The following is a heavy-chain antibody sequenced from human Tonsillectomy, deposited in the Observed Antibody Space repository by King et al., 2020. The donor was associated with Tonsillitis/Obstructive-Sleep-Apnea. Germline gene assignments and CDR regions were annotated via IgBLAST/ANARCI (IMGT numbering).Heavy chain of an antibody. J-gene: IGHJ6*02. CDR1: GGSFSGYY. Sequence: VQLQQWGAGLLKPSETLSLTCAVYGGSFSGYYCSWIRQPPGRGLEWIGEINHRGSTNYNPSLKSRVTISVDASKNQFSLKLSSVTAADTAVYYCVCRDYYYGMDVWGQGTTVTVSS. CDR2: INHRGST. CDR3: VCRDYYYGMDV. V-gene: IGHV4-34*01.